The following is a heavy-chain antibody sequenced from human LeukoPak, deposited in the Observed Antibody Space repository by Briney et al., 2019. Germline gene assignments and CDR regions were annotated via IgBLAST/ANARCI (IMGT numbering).Heavy chain of an antibody. CDR2: FRPEDGET. J-gene: IGHJ4*02. CDR3: AKELLGY. Sequence: GASVKVSCKVSGYTLTELSIHWVRQAPGKGLEWMGGFRPEDGETISAQKVQGNVTMTKDTSTDTAYMELSSLRPEETAVDYCAKELLGYWGQGTLVTVSS. D-gene: IGHD2-21*01. CDR1: GYTLTELS. V-gene: IGHV1-24*01.